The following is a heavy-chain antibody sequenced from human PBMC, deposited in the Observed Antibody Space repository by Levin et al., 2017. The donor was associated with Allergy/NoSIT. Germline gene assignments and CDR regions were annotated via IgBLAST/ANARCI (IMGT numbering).Heavy chain of an antibody. CDR2: IYYSGST. J-gene: IGHJ3*02. D-gene: IGHD3-10*01. V-gene: IGHV4-59*01. CDR3: ARDQLVRGVMDAFDI. CDR1: GGSISSYY. Sequence: SETLSLTCTVSGGSISSYYWSWIRQPPGKGLEWIGYIYYSGSTNYNPSLKSRVTISVDTSKNQFSLKLSSVTAADTAVYYCARDQLVRGVMDAFDIWGQGTMVTVSS.